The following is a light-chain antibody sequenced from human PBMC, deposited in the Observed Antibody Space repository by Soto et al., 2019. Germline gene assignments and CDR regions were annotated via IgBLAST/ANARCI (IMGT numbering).Light chain of an antibody. CDR3: QQYSGYSGVT. CDR1: QSISDW. CDR2: KAS. V-gene: IGKV1-5*03. Sequence: DIQMTQPPSTLSASVGDRVTITCRASQSISDWLAWYQQKPGKAPKLLIYKASTLVNGVPSRFSGTGSETEFTLTLTSLQADDSATYYCQQYSGYSGVTFGGGTQVVIK. J-gene: IGKJ4*01.